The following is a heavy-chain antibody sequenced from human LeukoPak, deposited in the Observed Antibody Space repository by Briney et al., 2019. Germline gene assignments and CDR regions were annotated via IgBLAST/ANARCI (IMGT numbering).Heavy chain of an antibody. Sequence: GASVKVSCKASGYTFTSYDINWVRQATGQGLEWMGWMNPNNGNTGYAQKFQGRVTMTRNTSTGTAYMELSSLRSEDTAVYYCARTNYHDTSGVSNWFDPWGQGTLVTVSS. CDR2: MNPNNGNT. V-gene: IGHV1-8*01. J-gene: IGHJ5*02. D-gene: IGHD3-22*01. CDR1: GYTFTSYD. CDR3: ARTNYHDTSGVSNWFDP.